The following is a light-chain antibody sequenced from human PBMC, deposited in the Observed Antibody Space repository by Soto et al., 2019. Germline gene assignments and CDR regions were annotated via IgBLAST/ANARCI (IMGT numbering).Light chain of an antibody. CDR3: AAWDDSLDGYV. CDR1: SSNIGSNT. J-gene: IGLJ1*01. Sequence: QSVLTQPPSASGTPGQRVTISCSGSSSNIGSNTVNWYQQPPGTAPKLLIYSNNQRPSGVPDRFSGSKSGTSASLAISGLQSEDGADYYGAAWDDSLDGYVFGGGTKVTV. V-gene: IGLV1-44*01. CDR2: SNN.